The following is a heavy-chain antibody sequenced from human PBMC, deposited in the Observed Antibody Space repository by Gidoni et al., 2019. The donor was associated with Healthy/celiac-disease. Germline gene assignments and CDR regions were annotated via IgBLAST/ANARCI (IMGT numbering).Heavy chain of an antibody. D-gene: IGHD3-10*01. CDR3: ARESPQAYYGSGSYYSDFDY. V-gene: IGHV3-72*01. CDR2: TRNKANSYTT. J-gene: IGHJ4*02. CDR1: GFTFSDHY. Sequence: EVQLVESGGGLVQPGGSLRLSCAASGFTFSDHYLAWVRQAPGKGLEWVGRTRNKANSYTTEYAASVKGRFTISRDDSKNSLYLQMNSLKTEDTAVYYCARESPQAYYGSGSYYSDFDYWGQGTLVTVSS.